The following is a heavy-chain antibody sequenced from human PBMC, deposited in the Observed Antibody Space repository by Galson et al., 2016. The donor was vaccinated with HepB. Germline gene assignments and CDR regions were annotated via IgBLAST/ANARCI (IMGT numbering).Heavy chain of an antibody. D-gene: IGHD4-17*01. CDR2: ISASHGFI. J-gene: IGHJ4*02. CDR1: GFTFISSA. CDR3: ARAYGDYAHTDY. Sequence: SLRLSCAASGFTFISSAMNWLRQAPGKGLQWVSSISASHGFIHYADSVKGRFTISRDNARNSLYLQMNSLRAEDTAVYYCARAYGDYAHTDYWGQGTLVTVSS. V-gene: IGHV3-21*01.